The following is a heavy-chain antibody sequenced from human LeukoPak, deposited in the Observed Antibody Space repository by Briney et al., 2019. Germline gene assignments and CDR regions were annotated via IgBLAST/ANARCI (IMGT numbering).Heavy chain of an antibody. CDR1: GFTFSSYG. J-gene: IGHJ4*02. CDR2: IWYDGSNK. CDR3: ARDDDSSGYYPDY. D-gene: IGHD3-22*01. V-gene: IGHV3-33*01. Sequence: PGGSLRLSCAASGFTFSSYGMHWVRQAPGKGLEWVAVIWYDGSNKYYADSVKGRFTISRDNSKNTLYLQMNSLRAEDTAVYYCARDDDSSGYYPDYWGQGTLVTVSS.